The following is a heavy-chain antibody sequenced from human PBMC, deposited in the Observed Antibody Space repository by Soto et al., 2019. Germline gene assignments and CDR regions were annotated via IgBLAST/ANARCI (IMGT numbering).Heavy chain of an antibody. CDR2: INAGNGNT. V-gene: IGHV1-3*01. J-gene: IGHJ6*02. D-gene: IGHD2-2*01. Sequence: ASVKVSCKASGYTFTSYAMHWVRQAPGQRLEWMGWINAGNGNTKYSQKFQGRVTITRDTSASTAYMELSSLRSEDTAVYYCARGAEYCSSTSCYRYYYYGMDVWGQGTTVTVSS. CDR3: ARGAEYCSSTSCYRYYYYGMDV. CDR1: GYTFTSYA.